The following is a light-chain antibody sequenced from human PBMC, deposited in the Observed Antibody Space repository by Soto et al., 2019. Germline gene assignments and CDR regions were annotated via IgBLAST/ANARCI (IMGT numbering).Light chain of an antibody. V-gene: IGKV3-11*01. CDR2: DAS. Sequence: EIVLTQSPATLSLSPGERATLSCRASQSVSSYLAWYQQKPGQAPRLLIYDASNRATGIPARFSGSGSGTDFTLTISSLEPEDFAVYYCQQRSNCLFGQGTRLESK. CDR1: QSVSSY. CDR3: QQRSNCL. J-gene: IGKJ5*01.